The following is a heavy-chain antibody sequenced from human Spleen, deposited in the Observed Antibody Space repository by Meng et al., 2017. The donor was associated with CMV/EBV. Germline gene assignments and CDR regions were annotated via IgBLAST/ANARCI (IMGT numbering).Heavy chain of an antibody. D-gene: IGHD6-13*01. V-gene: IGHV3-74*01. CDR2: INSDGSST. CDR1: GFTFSSYW. Sequence: LSCAASGFTFSSYWMHWVRQAPGKGLVWVSRINSDGSSTSYADSVKGRFTISRDNAKNTVHLQMNSLRAEDTAVYYCARGVASAGAGDWGQGTLVTVSS. J-gene: IGHJ4*02. CDR3: ARGVASAGAGD.